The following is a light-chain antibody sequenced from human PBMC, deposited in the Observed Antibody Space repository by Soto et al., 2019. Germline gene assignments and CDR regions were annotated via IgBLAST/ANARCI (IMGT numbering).Light chain of an antibody. CDR3: QQYGSSRT. CDR2: GGS. CDR1: QSISIN. V-gene: IGKV3-20*01. J-gene: IGKJ1*01. Sequence: EIVLTQSPGTLSVSPGDRVTLSCRASQSISINLAWYQHKPGQPPRLLIYGGSSRAAGIPDRFSGSGSGTDFSLTISRLEPEDFAVYYCQQYGSSRTFGQGTKVDI.